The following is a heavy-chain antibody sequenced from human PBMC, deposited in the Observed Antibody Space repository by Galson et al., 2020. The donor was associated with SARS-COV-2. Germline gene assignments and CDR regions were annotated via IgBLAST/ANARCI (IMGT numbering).Heavy chain of an antibody. V-gene: IGHV3-23*01. CDR2: ISGSGGST. CDR3: AKGGIDITIFGVVIMYFDL. Sequence: GGSLRLSCAASGFTFSSYAMSWVRQAPGKGLEWVSAISGSGGSTYYADSVKGRFTISRDNSKNTLYLQMNSLRAEDTAVYYCAKGGIDITIFGVVIMYFDLWGRGTLVTVSS. CDR1: GFTFSSYA. D-gene: IGHD3-3*01. J-gene: IGHJ2*01.